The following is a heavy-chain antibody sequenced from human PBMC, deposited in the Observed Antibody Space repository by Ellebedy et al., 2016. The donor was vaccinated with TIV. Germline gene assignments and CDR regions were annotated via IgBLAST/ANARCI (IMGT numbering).Heavy chain of an antibody. Sequence: GESLKISCAASGFPFSSYAISWVRQAPGKGLEWISVIAGSGYGYLAYYADSVKGRFTVPKNDSQNTLYLRMNSVRLDDMGVYYCARLPTARIAAAGGVAWFGPWGQGALVTVSP. J-gene: IGHJ5*02. CDR2: IAGSGYGYLA. D-gene: IGHD6-13*01. CDR1: GFPFSSYA. CDR3: ARLPTARIAAAGGVAWFGP. V-gene: IGHV3-23*01.